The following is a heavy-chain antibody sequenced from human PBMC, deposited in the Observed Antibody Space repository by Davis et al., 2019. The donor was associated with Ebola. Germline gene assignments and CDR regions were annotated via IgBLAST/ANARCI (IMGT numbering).Heavy chain of an antibody. V-gene: IGHV3-30*03. CDR1: GFTFSSYG. D-gene: IGHD1-26*01. CDR3: ARDSIVGASPLDP. J-gene: IGHJ5*02. Sequence: GESLKISCAASGFTFSSYGMHWVRQAPGKGLEWVAVISYDGSNKYYADSVKGRFTISRDNSKNTLYLQMNSLRAEDTAVYYCARDSIVGASPLDPWGQGTLVTVSS. CDR2: ISYDGSNK.